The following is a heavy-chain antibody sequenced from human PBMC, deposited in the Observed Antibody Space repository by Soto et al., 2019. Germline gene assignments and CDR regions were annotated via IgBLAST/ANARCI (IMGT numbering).Heavy chain of an antibody. CDR1: GFTFSSYE. Sequence: EVQLVESGGGLVQPGGSLRLSCAASGFTFSSYEMNWVRQAPGKGLEWVSYISSSGSTIYYADSVKGRFTISRDNAKNSLYLQMNSLRAEDTAVYYCARDFPGYCSGGSCYLGSRYYYYGMDVW. CDR3: ARDFPGYCSGGSCYLGSRYYYYGMDV. J-gene: IGHJ6*01. D-gene: IGHD2-15*01. CDR2: ISSSGSTI. V-gene: IGHV3-48*03.